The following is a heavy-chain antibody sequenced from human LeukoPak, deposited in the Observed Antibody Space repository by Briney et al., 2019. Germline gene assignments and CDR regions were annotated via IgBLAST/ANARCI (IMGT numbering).Heavy chain of an antibody. CDR3: ARGLIVGPRIRSDAFDI. D-gene: IGHD1-26*01. J-gene: IGHJ3*02. CDR1: GFTVSSNY. CDR2: IYSVGST. V-gene: IGHV3-66*01. Sequence: GGSLRLSCAASGFTVSSNYMSWVRQAPGTGLEWVSVIYSVGSTHYADSVKGRFTISGDNSKNTLSLQMHSLRAEDTAVYYCARGLIVGPRIRSDAFDIWGQGTMVTVSS.